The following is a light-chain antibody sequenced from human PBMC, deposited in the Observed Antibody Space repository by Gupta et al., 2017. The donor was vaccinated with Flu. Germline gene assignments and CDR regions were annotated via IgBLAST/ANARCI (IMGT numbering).Light chain of an antibody. J-gene: IGKJ3*01. V-gene: IGKV1-12*01. CDR1: QDINRW. Sequence: DIQLTQSPSSVSASVGDRVTITCRASQDINRWLVWYQQKPGKVPKLLIVASSTLQSGVSSRFSGSGFGTDFTLTISSRQPEDFATYGCQQKHNFPSTFGHGTQVD. CDR2: ASS. CDR3: QQKHNFPST.